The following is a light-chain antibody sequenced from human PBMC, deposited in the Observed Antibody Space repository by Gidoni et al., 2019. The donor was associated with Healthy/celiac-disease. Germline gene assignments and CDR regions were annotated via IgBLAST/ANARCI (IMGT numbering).Light chain of an antibody. CDR2: AAS. CDR3: QQLNSPL. V-gene: IGKV1-9*01. CDR1: QGISSY. J-gene: IGKJ3*01. Sequence: DIQLTQSPSFLSASVGNRVTITCWASQGISSYLAWYQQKPGKAPKLLIYAASTLQSGVPSRFSGSGSGTEFTLTISSLQPEDFATYYCQQLNSPLFGPGTKVDIK.